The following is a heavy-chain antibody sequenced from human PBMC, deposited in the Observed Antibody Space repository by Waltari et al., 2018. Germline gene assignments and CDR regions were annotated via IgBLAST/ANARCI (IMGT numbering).Heavy chain of an antibody. V-gene: IGHV3-7*01. J-gene: IGHJ2*01. CDR3: ARIEINHWHFDL. CDR1: GFTFSSHW. CDR2: IKKDGSEI. Sequence: EVRLVESGGGLVQPGGSLRLSCAASGFTFSSHWMSWFRQAPGKGLEWMANIKKDGSEIFYVDSVKGRCTISRDNAKNSLYLQMNNLRDEDMAVYHCARIEINHWHFDLWGRGTLVTVSS.